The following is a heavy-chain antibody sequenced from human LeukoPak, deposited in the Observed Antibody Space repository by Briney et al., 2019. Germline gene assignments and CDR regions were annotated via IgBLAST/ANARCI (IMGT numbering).Heavy chain of an antibody. Sequence: GGSLRLSCAASGFTYDDCAMYWVRQAPGKGLEWVSGISWNSGSIGYADSVKGRFTISRDNAKNSLYLQMNSLRAEDTAVYYCVGGDYWGQGTLVTVSS. CDR3: VGGDY. CDR2: ISWNSGSI. V-gene: IGHV3-9*01. J-gene: IGHJ4*02. CDR1: GFTYDDCA.